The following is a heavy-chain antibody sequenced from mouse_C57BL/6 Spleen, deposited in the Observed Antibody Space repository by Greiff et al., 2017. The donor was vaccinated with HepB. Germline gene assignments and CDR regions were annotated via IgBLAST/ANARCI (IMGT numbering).Heavy chain of an antibody. D-gene: IGHD1-1*01. V-gene: IGHV5-17*01. CDR2: ISSGSSTI. CDR1: GFTFSDYG. CDR3: AREEDYYGSGVFAY. J-gene: IGHJ3*01. Sequence: EVMLVESGGGLVKPGGSLKLSCAASGFTFSDYGMHWVRQAPEKGLEWVAYISSGSSTIYYADTVKGRFTISRDNAKNTLFLQMTSLRSEDTAMYYCAREEDYYGSGVFAYWGQGTLVTVSA.